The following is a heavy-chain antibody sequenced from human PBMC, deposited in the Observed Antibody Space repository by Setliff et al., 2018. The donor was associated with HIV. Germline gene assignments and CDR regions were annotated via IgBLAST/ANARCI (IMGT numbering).Heavy chain of an antibody. Sequence: GESLKISCQASGYSFTNYWIGWVRQMPGKGLEWIGVIHPGDFVTRYGPSFHGQVTISADKSISTAYLQWSSLKASDTAMYYCARLGSGRDYYYYYYMDVWGKGTTVTVSS. J-gene: IGHJ6*03. D-gene: IGHD1-26*01. CDR3: ARLGSGRDYYYYYYMDV. CDR2: IHPGDFVT. V-gene: IGHV5-51*01. CDR1: GYSFTNYW.